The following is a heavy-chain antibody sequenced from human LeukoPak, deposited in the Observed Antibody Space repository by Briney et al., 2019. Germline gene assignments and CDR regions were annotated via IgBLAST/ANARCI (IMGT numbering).Heavy chain of an antibody. J-gene: IGHJ6*03. CDR2: ISGSGGST. Sequence: GGSLRLSCAASGFTFSSYGMSWVRQAPGKGLEWVSAISGSGGSTYYADSVKGRFTISRDNSNNTLYLQMNSLRAEDTAVYYCAKDQADIFHMDVWGKGTTVTVSS. V-gene: IGHV3-23*01. CDR1: GFTFSSYG. CDR3: AKDQADIFHMDV.